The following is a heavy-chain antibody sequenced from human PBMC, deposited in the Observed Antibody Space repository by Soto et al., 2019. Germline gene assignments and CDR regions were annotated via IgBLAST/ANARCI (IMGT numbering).Heavy chain of an antibody. CDR1: GFSFRSHG. J-gene: IGHJ4*02. D-gene: IGHD6-13*01. Sequence: QVQLVESGGGVVQPGRSLRLSCVASGFSFRSHGMHWVRQAPGKGLEWVAVIWYDGSKKDYVDSMKCRFTISRDNSKNMLYLQMDSLRAEDTAVYYCARAPDYGSWVSDYWGQGTLVTVSS. CDR2: IWYDGSKK. V-gene: IGHV3-33*01. CDR3: ARAPDYGSWVSDY.